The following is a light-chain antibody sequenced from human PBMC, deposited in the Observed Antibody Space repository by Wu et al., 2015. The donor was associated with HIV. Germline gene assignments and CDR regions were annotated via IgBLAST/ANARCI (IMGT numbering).Light chain of an antibody. J-gene: IGKJ5*01. CDR3: QQRTNWPLIS. CDR1: QSVSSSY. Sequence: EIVLTQSPGTLSLSPGERATLSCRASQSVSSSYLVWYQQKSGQAPRLLIYGASSRATGIPDRFSGSGSGTDFTLTISRLEPEDSAIYYCQQRTNWPLISFGPGTRLEIK. CDR2: GAS. V-gene: IGKV3D-20*02.